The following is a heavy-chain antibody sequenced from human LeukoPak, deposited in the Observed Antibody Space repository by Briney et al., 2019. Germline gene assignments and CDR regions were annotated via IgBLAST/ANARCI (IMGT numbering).Heavy chain of an antibody. J-gene: IGHJ5*02. CDR2: MNPNSGGT. V-gene: IGHV1-2*02. CDR1: GGTFSSYA. CDR3: ARSYYYGSGSYTPNWFDP. Sequence: ASVKVSYKASGGTFSSYAISWVRQATGQGLEWMGWMNPNSGGTNYAQKFQGRVTMTRDTSISTAYMELSRLRSDDTAVYYCARSYYYGSGSYTPNWFDPWGQGTLVTVSS. D-gene: IGHD3-10*01.